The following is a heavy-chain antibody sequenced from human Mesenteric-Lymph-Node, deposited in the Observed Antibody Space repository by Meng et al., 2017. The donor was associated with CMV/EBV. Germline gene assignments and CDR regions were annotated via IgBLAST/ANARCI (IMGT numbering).Heavy chain of an antibody. Sequence: GESLKISCAASGIAFSTYAMNWVRQAPGKGLEWVALIHYDRSTKDYADSVKDRFTISRDNSKNTLFLQMNSLRVEDTAMYYCAKDRGVPYYESLTGYSYFDYWGQGTLVTVSS. CDR3: AKDRGVPYYESLTGYSYFDY. CDR2: IHYDRSTK. CDR1: GIAFSTYA. V-gene: IGHV3-30*02. D-gene: IGHD3-9*01. J-gene: IGHJ4*02.